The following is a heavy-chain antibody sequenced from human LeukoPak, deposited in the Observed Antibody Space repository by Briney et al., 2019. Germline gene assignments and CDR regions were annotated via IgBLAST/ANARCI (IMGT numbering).Heavy chain of an antibody. Sequence: GRSLRLSCAASGFTFTTYAMRWVRQAPGKGLGWVAVISYDGSNKYYEDSVKGRFTISRDNADNSLYLQMNSLGAEDTAVYFCARLGPVNKDHYIDVGGKGTTVTISS. CDR2: ISYDGSNK. J-gene: IGHJ6*03. CDR1: GFTFTTYA. D-gene: IGHD4-17*01. CDR3: ARLGPVNKDHYIDV. V-gene: IGHV3-30*14.